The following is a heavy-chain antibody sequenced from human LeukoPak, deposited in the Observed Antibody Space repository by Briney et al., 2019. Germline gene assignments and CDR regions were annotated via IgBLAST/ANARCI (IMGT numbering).Heavy chain of an antibody. CDR3: TSWGDTTAEYFQR. J-gene: IGHJ1*01. CDR2: INPDGRDT. D-gene: IGHD2-21*02. CDR1: GFTFSSYA. V-gene: IGHV3-7*01. Sequence: PGGSLRLSCAASGFTFSSYAMNWVCQAPGKGLEWVAHINPDGRDTYYVDSVKGRFTISRDNAQNSMYLQMNSLRVEDTAVYYCTSWGDTTAEYFQRWGQGTLVTDSS.